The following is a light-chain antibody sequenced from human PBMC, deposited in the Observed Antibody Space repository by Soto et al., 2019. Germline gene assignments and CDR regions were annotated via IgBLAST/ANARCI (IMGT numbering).Light chain of an antibody. CDR3: AAWDDTLSGLV. CDR1: SSNIGSNY. CDR2: RAD. J-gene: IGLJ2*01. Sequence: QSVLTQPPSASGAPGQPVTISCSGRSSNIGSNYVYWYQQLPETAPRLPVYRADQRPSGIPDRFSGSKSGTSASLAISGLRSEDEADYYCAAWDDTLSGLVFGGGTKVTVL. V-gene: IGLV1-47*01.